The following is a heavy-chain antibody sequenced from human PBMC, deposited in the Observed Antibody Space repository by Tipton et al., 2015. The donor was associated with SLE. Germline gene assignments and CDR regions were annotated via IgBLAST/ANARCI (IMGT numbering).Heavy chain of an antibody. D-gene: IGHD5-18*01. CDR3: AKDPGYSYGYADY. V-gene: IGHV3-23*01. CDR1: GFSFSSYW. J-gene: IGHJ4*02. CDR2: ISGSGGST. Sequence: SLRLSCAASGFSFSSYWMTWVRQAPGKGLEWVSAISGSGGSTYYADSVKGRFTISRDNSKNTLYLQMNSLRAEDTAVYYCAKDPGYSYGYADYWGQGTLVTVSS.